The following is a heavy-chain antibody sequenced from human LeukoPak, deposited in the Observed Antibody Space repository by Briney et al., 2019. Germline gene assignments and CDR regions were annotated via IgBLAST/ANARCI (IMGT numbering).Heavy chain of an antibody. CDR1: GFTFSSYV. Sequence: PGGSLRLSCAASGFTFSSYVMNWVRQAPGRGLEWVSSISGSGGGTFYADSVKGRFAISRDNSKNTVHLRMHSLSADDTAVYYCARAPYTNTWFRGMDVWGQGTTVTVSS. CDR3: ARAPYTNTWFRGMDV. D-gene: IGHD6-13*01. CDR2: ISGSGGGT. J-gene: IGHJ6*02. V-gene: IGHV3-23*01.